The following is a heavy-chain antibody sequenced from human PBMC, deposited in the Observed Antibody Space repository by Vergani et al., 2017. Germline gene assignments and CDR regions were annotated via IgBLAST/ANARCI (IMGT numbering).Heavy chain of an antibody. Sequence: EVQLVESGGGLVQPGGSLRLSCAASGFTFSSYDMHWVRQATGKGLEWVSAIGTAGDTYYAASVKGRFTISRENAKNSLYLQMNSLRAGDTAVYYCAREMGVIPFDYWGQGTLVTVSS. D-gene: IGHD2-21*01. V-gene: IGHV3-13*01. CDR1: GFTFSSYD. CDR2: IGTAGDT. J-gene: IGHJ4*02. CDR3: AREMGVIPFDY.